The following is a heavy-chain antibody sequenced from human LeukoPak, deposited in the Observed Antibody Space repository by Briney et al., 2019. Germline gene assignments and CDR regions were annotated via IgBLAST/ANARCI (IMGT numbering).Heavy chain of an antibody. CDR1: GYTFTGYY. CDR3: ARVGDGLNDAFDI. J-gene: IGHJ3*02. D-gene: IGHD5-24*01. V-gene: IGHV1-2*06. Sequence: ASMKVSCKASGYTFTGYYMDWVRQAPGQGLEWLGRINPNTGGTYFAQSFQGSVTMTRDTSSTTAYMELSRLRSDDTAVYCCARVGDGLNDAFDIWGQGTIVTVSS. CDR2: INPNTGGT.